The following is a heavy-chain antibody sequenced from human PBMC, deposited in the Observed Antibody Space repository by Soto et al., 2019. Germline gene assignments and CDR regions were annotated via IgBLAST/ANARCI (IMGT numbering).Heavy chain of an antibody. V-gene: IGHV3-30*01. CDR3: ARGDSNSWSDF. CDR2: ISYDGTNK. Sequence: QVQLVESGGGVVQPGRSLRLSCAASGFTFRSYAMDWVRQAPGKGLEWVAVISYDGTNKYYADSVKGRFTISRDNSKHTLSLQMNSLRPDDTAVYYCARGDSNSWSDFWGQGTLVTVSS. J-gene: IGHJ4*02. D-gene: IGHD6-13*01. CDR1: GFTFRSYA.